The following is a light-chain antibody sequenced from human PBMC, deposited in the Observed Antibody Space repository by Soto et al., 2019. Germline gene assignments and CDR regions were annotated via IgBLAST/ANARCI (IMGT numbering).Light chain of an antibody. CDR1: QDIRND. CDR3: QQYDNLPLT. J-gene: IGKJ4*01. V-gene: IGKV1-33*01. Sequence: DIQMTQSPSSLSASVGDSVTITCRASQDIRNDLGWYQHKPGKVPKLLIYDASNLETGVPSRFSGRGSGTDFTFTISSLQPEDIATYYCQQYDNLPLTFGGGTKVEIK. CDR2: DAS.